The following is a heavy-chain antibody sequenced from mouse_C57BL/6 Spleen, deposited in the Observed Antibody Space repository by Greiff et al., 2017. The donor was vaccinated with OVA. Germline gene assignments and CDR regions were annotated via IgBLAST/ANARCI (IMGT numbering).Heavy chain of an antibody. CDR3: ARGGWLLRSYAMDY. CDR2: IYPRSGNT. V-gene: IGHV1-81*01. CDR1: GYTFTSYG. J-gene: IGHJ4*01. D-gene: IGHD2-3*01. Sequence: QVQLQQSGAELARPGASVKLSCKASGYTFTSYGISWVKQRTGQGLEWIGEIYPRSGNTYYNEKFKGKATLTADKSSSTAYMELRSLTSEDSAVYFCARGGWLLRSYAMDYWGQGTSVTVSS.